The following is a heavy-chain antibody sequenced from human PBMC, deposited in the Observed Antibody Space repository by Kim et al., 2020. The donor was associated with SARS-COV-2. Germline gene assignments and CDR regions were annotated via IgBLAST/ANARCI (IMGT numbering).Heavy chain of an antibody. V-gene: IGHV1-46*01. J-gene: IGHJ4*02. CDR3: ARGKNDYGDYPRTNQGYYFDY. Sequence: ASVKVSCKASGYTFTSYYMHWVRQAPGQGLEWMGIINPSGGSTSYAQKFQGRVTMTRDTSTSTVYMELSSLRSEDTAVYYCARGKNDYGDYPRTNQGYYFDYWGQGTLVTVSS. D-gene: IGHD4-17*01. CDR2: INPSGGST. CDR1: GYTFTSYY.